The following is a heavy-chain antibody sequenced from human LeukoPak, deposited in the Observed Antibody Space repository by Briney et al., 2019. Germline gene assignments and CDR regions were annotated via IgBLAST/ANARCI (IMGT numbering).Heavy chain of an antibody. D-gene: IGHD2-15*01. CDR2: INPNSGGT. CDR1: GYTFTGYY. CDR3: ASHVVVVAARGAFDI. Sequence: ASVKVSCKASGYTFTGYYMHWVRQAPGQGLEWMGWINPNSGGTNYAQKFQGRVTMTRDTSISTAYMELSRLRSDDTAVYYCASHVVVVAARGAFDIWGQGTMVTVSS. J-gene: IGHJ3*02. V-gene: IGHV1-2*02.